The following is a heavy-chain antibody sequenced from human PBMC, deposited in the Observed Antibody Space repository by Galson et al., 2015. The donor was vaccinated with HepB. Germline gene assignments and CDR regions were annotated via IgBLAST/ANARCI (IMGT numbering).Heavy chain of an antibody. Sequence: QSGAEVKKPGESLRISCNCSGYNFASYWISWVRQMPGKGLEWLGRIDPSDSSTNYSPSFQGHVTISVDKSISTAYLQWSSLKAPDTAMYYCARYSTWPRWFDPWGQGTLVTVSS. V-gene: IGHV5-10-1*01. CDR1: GYNFASYW. D-gene: IGHD2-21*01. CDR3: ARYSTWPRWFDP. J-gene: IGHJ5*02. CDR2: IDPSDSST.